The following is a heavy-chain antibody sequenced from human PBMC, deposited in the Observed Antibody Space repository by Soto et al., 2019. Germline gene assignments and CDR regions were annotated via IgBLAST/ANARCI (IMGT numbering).Heavy chain of an antibody. CDR3: ARAKLLLWFGELWGGYDAFDI. J-gene: IGHJ3*02. V-gene: IGHV4-31*03. CDR1: GGSISSGGYY. CDR2: ISNRGST. D-gene: IGHD3-10*01. Sequence: QVQLQESGPGLVKPSQTLSLTCTVSGGSISSGGYYWSWIRQHPGKGLEWIGYISNRGSTYYNPSLKSRVTISVATSKNQFSLKLNSVTAADTAVYYCARAKLLLWFGELWGGYDAFDIWGQGTMVTVSS.